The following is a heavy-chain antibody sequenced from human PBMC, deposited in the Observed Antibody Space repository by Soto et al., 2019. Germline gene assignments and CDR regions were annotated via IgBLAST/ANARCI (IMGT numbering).Heavy chain of an antibody. Sequence: GGSLRLSCAASGFTFSSYSMNWVRQAPGKGLEWVSSISSSSSYIYYADSVKGRFTISRDNAKNSLYLQMNSLRAEDTAVYYCARVLEAVTSGYYYSYMDVWGKGTTVTVSS. D-gene: IGHD4-17*01. J-gene: IGHJ6*03. CDR2: ISSSSSYI. CDR3: ARVLEAVTSGYYYSYMDV. CDR1: GFTFSSYS. V-gene: IGHV3-21*01.